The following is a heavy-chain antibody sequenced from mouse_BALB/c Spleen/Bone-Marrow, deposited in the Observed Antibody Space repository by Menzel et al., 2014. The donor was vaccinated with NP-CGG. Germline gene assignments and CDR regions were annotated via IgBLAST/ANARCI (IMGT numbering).Heavy chain of an antibody. CDR2: ISSSGLT. CDR1: GHSITSAYA. V-gene: IGHV3-2*02. CDR3: ARSGNFFDF. J-gene: IGHJ2*01. D-gene: IGHD1-3*01. Sequence: EVKLQESGPGLVKPSQSLSLTCTVTGHSITSAYAWHWIRQFPGNNLEWMGYISSSGLTSYNPSLKGRISIARDTAKSQFFLQLNSVTTEDTATYYCARSGNFFDFWGQGTTLTVSS.